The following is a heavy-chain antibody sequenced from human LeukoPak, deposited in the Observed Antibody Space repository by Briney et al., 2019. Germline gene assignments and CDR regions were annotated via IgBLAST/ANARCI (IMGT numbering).Heavy chain of an antibody. D-gene: IGHD1-26*01. J-gene: IGHJ4*02. CDR3: ARGYSGTYRLGY. V-gene: IGHV3-74*01. CDR2: VNSDGSST. CDR1: GFTFSSYW. Sequence: PGGSLRISCAASGFTFSSYWMHWVRQAPGKGLVWVSRVNSDGSSTDYADSVKGRFTISRDNAKNTLYLQMNSLRAEDTAVYYCARGYSGTYRLGYWGQGTLVTVSS.